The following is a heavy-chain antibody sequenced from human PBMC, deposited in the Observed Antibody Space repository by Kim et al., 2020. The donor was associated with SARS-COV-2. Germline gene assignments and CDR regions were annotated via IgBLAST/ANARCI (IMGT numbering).Heavy chain of an antibody. D-gene: IGHD5-18*01. CDR1: GFTFSSYS. CDR3: ARCTAMGWYYFDY. J-gene: IGHJ4*02. Sequence: GGSLRLSCAASGFTFSSYSMNWVRQAPGKGLEWVSSISSSSSYIYYADSVKGRFTISRDNAKNSLYLQMNSLRAEDTAVYYCARCTAMGWYYFDYWGQGTLVTVSS. V-gene: IGHV3-21*01. CDR2: ISSSSSYI.